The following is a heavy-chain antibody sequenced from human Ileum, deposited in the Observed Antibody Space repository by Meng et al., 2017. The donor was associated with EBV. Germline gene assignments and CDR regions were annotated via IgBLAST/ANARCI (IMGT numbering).Heavy chain of an antibody. CDR3: ARDWEGSWAVFDY. CDR1: GYTFTGYY. J-gene: IGHJ4*02. V-gene: IGHV1-2*04. D-gene: IGHD6-13*01. Sequence: QVQLGQSGAEVKKPGALVKVSCKASGYTFTGYYMHWVRQAPGQGLEWMGWINPNSGGTNYAQKFQGWVTMTRDTSISTAYMELSRLRSDDTAVYYCARDWEGSWAVFDYWGQGTLVTVSS. CDR2: INPNSGGT.